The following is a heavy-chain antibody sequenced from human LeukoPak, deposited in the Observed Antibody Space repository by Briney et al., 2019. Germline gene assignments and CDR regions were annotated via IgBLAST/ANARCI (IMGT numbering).Heavy chain of an antibody. CDR3: ATYHFRRPTSHYFDY. CDR2: IHYSGSA. V-gene: IGHV4-59*01. CDR1: GGSISSYY. Sequence: SETLSLTCTVSGGSISSYYWSWIRQPPGRGLEWIAYIHYSGSANYNPSLRSRVTISLDTSKNQLSLKLNSVTAADTAVYFCATYHFRRPTSHYFDYWGQGTLVTVSS. J-gene: IGHJ4*02. D-gene: IGHD3-3*01.